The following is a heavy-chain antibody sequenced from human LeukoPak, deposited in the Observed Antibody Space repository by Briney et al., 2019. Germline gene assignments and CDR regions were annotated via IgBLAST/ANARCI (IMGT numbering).Heavy chain of an antibody. Sequence: PSETLSLTCAVYGGSFSGYYWSWIRQPPGKGLEWIGEINHSGSTNYNPSLKSRVTISVDTSKNQFSLKLSSVTAADTAVYYCARSGNYVRHYYYYTDVWGKGTTVTVSS. CDR2: INHSGST. CDR1: GGSFSGYY. J-gene: IGHJ6*03. V-gene: IGHV4-34*01. D-gene: IGHD4-11*01. CDR3: ARSGNYVRHYYYYTDV.